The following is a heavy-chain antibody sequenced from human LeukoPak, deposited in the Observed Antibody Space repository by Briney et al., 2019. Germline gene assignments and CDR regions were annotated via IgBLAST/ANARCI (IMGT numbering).Heavy chain of an antibody. CDR2: INPYNGDT. D-gene: IGHD6-6*01. V-gene: IGHV1-8*03. J-gene: IGHJ4*02. CDR3: ARAKNSIAARLVFAY. Sequence: ASVKVSCKASGYTFTNYDISWVRQAAGQGLEWMGWINPYNGDTDFVQKFQGRLSITRNISISTAYMELSSLRSEDTAVYYCARAKNSIAARLVFAYWGQGTLVTVSS. CDR1: GYTFTNYD.